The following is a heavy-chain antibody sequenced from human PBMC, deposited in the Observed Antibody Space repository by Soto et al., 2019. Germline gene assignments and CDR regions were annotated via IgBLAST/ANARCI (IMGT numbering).Heavy chain of an antibody. D-gene: IGHD2-15*01. CDR3: ARGVGCSGGSCAMSSGSFCYGMDV. V-gene: IGHV1-69*01. CDR1: GGSFSSYG. J-gene: IGHJ6*02. CDR2: IIPIIGTP. Sequence: QVQLVQSGAEVKRPGSSVKVSCKPSGGSFSSYGISWVRQAPGQGLEWMGGIIPIIGTPNYAQKFQGRLTINADESTSRAYMELSSLTSEDTAVYCCARGVGCSGGSCAMSSGSFCYGMDVWGQGTGVTVSS.